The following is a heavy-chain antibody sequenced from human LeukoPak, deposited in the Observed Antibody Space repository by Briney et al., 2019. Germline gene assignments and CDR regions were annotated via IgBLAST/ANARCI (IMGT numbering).Heavy chain of an antibody. Sequence: GGSLRLSCAASGFTFSSYGMHWVRQAPGKGLDCVAIIWYDGSNKYYADSVKGRFTISRDNSKNTLYLQMNSLRAEDTAVYYSARVYSGYDEFDYWGQGTLVTVSS. D-gene: IGHD5-12*01. J-gene: IGHJ4*02. CDR2: IWYDGSNK. CDR1: GFTFSSYG. V-gene: IGHV3-33*01. CDR3: ARVYSGYDEFDY.